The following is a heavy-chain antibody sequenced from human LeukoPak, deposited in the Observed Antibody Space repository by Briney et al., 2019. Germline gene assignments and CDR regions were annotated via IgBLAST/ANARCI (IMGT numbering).Heavy chain of an antibody. V-gene: IGHV3-48*01. CDR1: GFTYSSYS. Sequence: GGSLRLSCAASGFTYSSYSMNWVRQDPGKGLEWVSYISSSSSTIYYTDSVKGRFTISRDNSKNTLYLQMNSLRVEDTAVYYCAKDASSSGSATFPDYWGQGTLVTFSS. CDR2: ISSSSSTI. D-gene: IGHD3-10*01. CDR3: AKDASSSGSATFPDY. J-gene: IGHJ4*02.